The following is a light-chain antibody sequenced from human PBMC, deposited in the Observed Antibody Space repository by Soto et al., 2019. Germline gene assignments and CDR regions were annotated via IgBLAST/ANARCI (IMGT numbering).Light chain of an antibody. CDR1: QSVSSSY. J-gene: IGKJ5*01. CDR3: PPYGSSLIT. CDR2: GAS. V-gene: IGKV3-20*01. Sequence: EIVLTQSPGTLSLSPGERATLSCRASQSVSSSYLAWYQQKPGQAPRLLIYGASSRATGIPDRFSGSGSGTDFTLTISRLEPEDFAVYSCPPYGSSLITFGQGTRPEIK.